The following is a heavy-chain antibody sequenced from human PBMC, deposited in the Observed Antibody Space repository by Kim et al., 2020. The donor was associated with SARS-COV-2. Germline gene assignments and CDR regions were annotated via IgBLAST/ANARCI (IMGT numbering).Heavy chain of an antibody. V-gene: IGHV3-23*03. D-gene: IGHD3-10*01. J-gene: IGHJ4*02. CDR1: GFIFSSYA. CDR2: VFSGGTGT. CDR3: AKAGGSGSHSFDY. Sequence: GGSLRLSCAASGFIFSSYAMSRVRQAPGKGLEWVSAVFSGGTGTYYADSVKGRFTISRDNSKKMLYLQMNSLRAEDTAVYYCAKAGGSGSHSFDYWGQG.